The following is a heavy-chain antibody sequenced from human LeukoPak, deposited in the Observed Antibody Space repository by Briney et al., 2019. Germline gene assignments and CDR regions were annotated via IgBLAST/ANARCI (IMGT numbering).Heavy chain of an antibody. D-gene: IGHD5-24*01. J-gene: IGHJ4*02. CDR3: AREYGRWLQLMPPGCDY. Sequence: GGSLRLSCAASGFTFSTYWMTWVRQAPGKGLEWVANIKQDGSEKYYVDSVKGRFTISRDNAKNSLYLQMNSLRADDTAVYYCAREYGRWLQLMPPGCDYWGQGTLVTVSS. CDR2: IKQDGSEK. V-gene: IGHV3-7*01. CDR1: GFTFSTYW.